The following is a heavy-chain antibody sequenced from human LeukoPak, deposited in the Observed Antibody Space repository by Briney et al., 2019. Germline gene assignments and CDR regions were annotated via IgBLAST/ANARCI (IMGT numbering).Heavy chain of an antibody. CDR1: GFTFSGSA. V-gene: IGHV3-21*04. D-gene: IGHD2-21*01. CDR2: ISSSSSYI. CDR3: ARALWAQRSSAYFDY. Sequence: GGSLRLSCAASGFTFSGSAMHWVRQASGKGLEWVSAISSSSSYIYYADSVKGRFTISRDNSKNSLYLEMNSLRAEDTAVYYCARALWAQRSSAYFDYWGPGTLVTVSS. J-gene: IGHJ4*02.